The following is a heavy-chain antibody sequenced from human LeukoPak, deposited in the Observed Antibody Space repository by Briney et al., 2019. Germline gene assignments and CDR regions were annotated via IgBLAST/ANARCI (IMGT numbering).Heavy chain of an antibody. CDR3: ARGLDIVVVVAANRFDWFDP. D-gene: IGHD2-15*01. CDR1: GFTFSSYA. Sequence: PGGSLRLSCAASGFTFSSYAMSWVRQAPGKGLEWVSAISGSGGSTYYADSVKGRFTISRDNAKNTLYLQMNSLRAEDTAVYYCARGLDIVVVVAANRFDWFDPWGQGTLVTVSS. V-gene: IGHV3-23*01. CDR2: ISGSGGST. J-gene: IGHJ5*02.